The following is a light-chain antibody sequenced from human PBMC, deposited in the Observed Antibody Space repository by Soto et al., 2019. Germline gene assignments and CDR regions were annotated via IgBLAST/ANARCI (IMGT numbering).Light chain of an antibody. J-gene: IGKJ1*01. CDR1: QSVSSD. CDR2: GAS. Sequence: EIVLTQSPYTLSLSPGERATLSCRASQSVSSDLAWYQQKPGQAPRLLIYGASTRATGIPARFSGSGSGTEFTLTISSLQSEDFAVYYCQQYNNWPWTFGQGTKVDIK. CDR3: QQYNNWPWT. V-gene: IGKV3-15*01.